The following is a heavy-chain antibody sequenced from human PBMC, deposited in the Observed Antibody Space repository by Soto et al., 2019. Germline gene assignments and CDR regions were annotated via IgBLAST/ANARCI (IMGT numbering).Heavy chain of an antibody. J-gene: IGHJ6*04. CDR1: GFSSSNYA. CDR2: FSSKGGTT. Sequence: GGSLRLSCSASGFSSSNYAMHWVRQAPGKGLQYVSGFSSKGGTTYYADSVKGRFTISSDNSKNTLYLQMSSLRPEDTAVYDCVKEMAPAAIGSHYYYYGMDVWGEGAKVSVSS. V-gene: IGHV3-64D*06. CDR3: VKEMAPAAIGSHYYYYGMDV. D-gene: IGHD2-2*01.